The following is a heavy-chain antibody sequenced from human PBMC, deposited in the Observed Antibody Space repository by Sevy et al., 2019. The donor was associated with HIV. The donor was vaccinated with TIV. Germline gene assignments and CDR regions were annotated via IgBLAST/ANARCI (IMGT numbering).Heavy chain of an antibody. CDR1: GFTFSTYS. V-gene: IGHV3-21*01. CDR2: ISSSSNYI. Sequence: GGSLRLSCADSGFTFSTYSMNWVRQGPGKGLEWVSSISSSSNYIYYADSVKGRFTVSRDNAKNSLYLQMNSLRAEDSTVYYCARDRKEEYSAYDGAGYYGMDVWGQGTTVTVSS. D-gene: IGHD5-12*01. J-gene: IGHJ6*02. CDR3: ARDRKEEYSAYDGAGYYGMDV.